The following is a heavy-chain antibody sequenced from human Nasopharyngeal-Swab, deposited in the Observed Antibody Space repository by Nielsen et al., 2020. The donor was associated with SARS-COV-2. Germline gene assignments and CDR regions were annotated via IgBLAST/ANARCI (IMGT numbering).Heavy chain of an antibody. V-gene: IGHV4-4*07. Sequence: SETLSLTCTVSGGSISSYYWSWIRQPAGKGLEWIGRIYTSGSTNYNPSLKSRVTMSVDTSKNQFSLKLSSVTAADTAVYYCARIAAAGFCYYFDYWGQGTLVTVSS. CDR2: IYTSGST. CDR3: ARIAAAGFCYYFDY. CDR1: GGSISSYY. D-gene: IGHD6-13*01. J-gene: IGHJ4*02.